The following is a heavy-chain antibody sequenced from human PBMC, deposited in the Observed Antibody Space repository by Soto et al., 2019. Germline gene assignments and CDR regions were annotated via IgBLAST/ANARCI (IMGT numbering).Heavy chain of an antibody. CDR2: ISAYNTST. Sequence: QVYLVQSGPEVKKPGASVKVSCKASDYSINSYGLGWVRQAPGQGLEWMGMISAYNTSTKSAQKFQGRVTMTTDKSTNTAYMELRSLRSDDTALYYCAGFGELLRLSPLHAFDIWGQGTMVTVSS. V-gene: IGHV1-18*01. D-gene: IGHD3-10*01. J-gene: IGHJ3*02. CDR1: DYSINSYG. CDR3: AGFGELLRLSPLHAFDI.